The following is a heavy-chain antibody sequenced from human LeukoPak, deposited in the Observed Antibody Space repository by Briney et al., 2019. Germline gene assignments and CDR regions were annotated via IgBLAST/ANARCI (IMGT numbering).Heavy chain of an antibody. CDR3: GRAMGGYCSGGSCYSYGMDV. D-gene: IGHD2-15*01. J-gene: IGHJ6*02. V-gene: IGHV1-3*01. Sequence: ASVKVSCKASGYTFTSYAMHWVRQAPGQRLEWMGWINAGNGNTKYSQKFQGRVTITRDTSASTAYMELSSLRSEDTAVYYCGRAMGGYCSGGSCYSYGMDVWGQGTTVTVSS. CDR1: GYTFTSYA. CDR2: INAGNGNT.